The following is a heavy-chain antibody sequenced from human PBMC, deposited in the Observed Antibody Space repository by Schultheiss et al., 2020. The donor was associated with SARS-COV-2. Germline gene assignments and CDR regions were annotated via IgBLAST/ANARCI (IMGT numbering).Heavy chain of an antibody. CDR2: ISWNSGSI. CDR1: GFTFDDYA. D-gene: IGHD6-19*01. CDR3: AKDSSIAVAGTGWFDP. J-gene: IGHJ5*02. V-gene: IGHV3-9*01. Sequence: GGSLRLSCAASGFTFDDYAMHWVRQAPGKGLEWVSGISWNSGSIGYADSVKGRFTISRDNAKNSLYLQMNSLRAEDTALYYCAKDSSIAVAGTGWFDPWGQGTLVTVSS.